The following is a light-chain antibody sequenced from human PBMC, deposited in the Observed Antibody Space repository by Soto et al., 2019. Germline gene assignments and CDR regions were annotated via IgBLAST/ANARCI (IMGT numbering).Light chain of an antibody. CDR1: QRVXSY. J-gene: IGKJ5*01. V-gene: IGKV1-39*01. CDR3: QQYKIDTRT. Sequence: ILVTQSPSSLSASVGDRGTITCRASQRVXSYFTWYEKKPGKAPKLLXAHASSLQRGGPSRFSGSGSVTEFTLTISSLQPYDFANYYLQQYKIDTRTFGQGTRLDIK. CDR2: HAS.